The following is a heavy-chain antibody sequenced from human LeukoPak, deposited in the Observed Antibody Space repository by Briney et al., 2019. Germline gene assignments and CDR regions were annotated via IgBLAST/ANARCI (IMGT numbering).Heavy chain of an antibody. V-gene: IGHV1-18*01. CDR1: GYTFTSYG. J-gene: IGHJ6*03. CDR3: ARGQDTPYYLYMDV. Sequence: LKVSCKASGYTFTSYGISWVRQAPGQGLEWMGWISVYNGNTNYAQKLQCRVTMTTDTSTSTAYMELRSLRSDDTAVYYCARGQDTPYYLYMDVWGKRTTVTVS. CDR2: ISVYNGNT. D-gene: IGHD2-15*01.